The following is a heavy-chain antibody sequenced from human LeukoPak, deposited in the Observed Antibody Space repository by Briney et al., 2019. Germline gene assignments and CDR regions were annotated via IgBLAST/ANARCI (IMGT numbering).Heavy chain of an antibody. Sequence: PGGSLRLSCAASGFIFSTYWMTWVRQAPGKGLEWVATIKYDGDEEFYVDSVTGRFTISRDNAKDSLYLQMNSLTAEDTAVYYCVRESFSRGDFNWGQGTLVSVSS. J-gene: IGHJ4*02. V-gene: IGHV3-7*01. CDR1: GFIFSTYW. D-gene: IGHD7-27*01. CDR3: VRESFSRGDFN. CDR2: IKYDGDEE.